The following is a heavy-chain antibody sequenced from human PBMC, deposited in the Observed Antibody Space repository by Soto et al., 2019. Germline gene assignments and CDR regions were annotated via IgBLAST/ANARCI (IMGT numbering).Heavy chain of an antibody. Sequence: ASVKVSCKASGDTLTSYYMPWVRQAPGQGLEWMGIINPSGGSTSYAQKFQGRVTMTRDTSTSTVYMELSSLRSEDTAVYYRARELSKQQLVIFDYWGQGTLVTVSS. J-gene: IGHJ4*02. D-gene: IGHD6-13*01. CDR1: GDTLTSYY. V-gene: IGHV1-46*03. CDR3: ARELSKQQLVIFDY. CDR2: INPSGGST.